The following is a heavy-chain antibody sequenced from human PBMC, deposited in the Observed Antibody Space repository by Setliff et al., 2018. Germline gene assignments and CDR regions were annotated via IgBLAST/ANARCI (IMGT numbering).Heavy chain of an antibody. V-gene: IGHV4-34*01. CDR1: GGSFSGYY. J-gene: IGHJ6*02. CDR3: ARDWRDYGVDV. CDR2: INHSGST. Sequence: SETLSLTCAVYGGSFSGYYWSWIRQPPGKGLEWIGEINHSGSTNYNPSLKSRVTISVDTSKNQFSLKLSSVTAADTAVYYCARDWRDYGVDVWGQGTTVTVSS.